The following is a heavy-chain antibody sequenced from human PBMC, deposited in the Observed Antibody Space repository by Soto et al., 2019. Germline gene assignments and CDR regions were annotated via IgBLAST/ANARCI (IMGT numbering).Heavy chain of an antibody. CDR2: ISYDGSNK. CDR1: GFTFSSYG. J-gene: IGHJ6*02. V-gene: IGHV3-30*03. CDR3: ASIVPARLSYYYYGMDV. D-gene: IGHD6-6*01. Sequence: GGSLRLSCAASGFTFSSYGMHWVRQAPGKGLEWVAVISYDGSNKYYADSVKGRFTISRDNSKNTLYLQMNSLRAEDTAVYYCASIVPARLSYYYYGMDVWGQGTTVTVSS.